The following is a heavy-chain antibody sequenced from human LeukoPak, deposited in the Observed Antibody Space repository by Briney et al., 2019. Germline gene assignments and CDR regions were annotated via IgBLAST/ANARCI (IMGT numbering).Heavy chain of an antibody. V-gene: IGHV1-46*01. CDR1: GYTFTSYY. Sequence: ASVKVSCKDSGYTFTSYYMHWVRQAPGQGLEWMGIINPSGGSTTYAQKFQGRVTMTRDTSTTTVYMDLSSLRSEDTAVYYCARGAGYNYYGMDVWGQGTTVTVSS. CDR2: INPSGGST. CDR3: ARGAGYNYYGMDV. J-gene: IGHJ6*02.